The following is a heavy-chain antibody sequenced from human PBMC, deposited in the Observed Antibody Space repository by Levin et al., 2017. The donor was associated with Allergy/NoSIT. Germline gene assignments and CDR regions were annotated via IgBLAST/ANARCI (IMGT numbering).Heavy chain of an antibody. J-gene: IGHJ6*02. CDR2: IKQDGSEK. V-gene: IGHV3-7*01. CDR3: AREGYSSGWYADYYYYDGMDV. D-gene: IGHD6-19*01. Sequence: GGSLRLSCAASGFTFSSYWMSWVRQAPGKGLEWVANIKQDGSEKYYVDSVKGRFTISRDNAKNSLYLQMNSLRAEDTAVYYCAREGYSSGWYADYYYYDGMDVWGQGTTVTVSS. CDR1: GFTFSSYW.